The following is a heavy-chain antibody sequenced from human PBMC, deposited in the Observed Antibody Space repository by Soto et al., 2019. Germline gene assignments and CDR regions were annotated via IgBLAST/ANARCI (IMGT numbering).Heavy chain of an antibody. Sequence: ASVKVSCKVSGYSLLALSMHWVRQAPGKGLEWMGRFDPEDGETIYAQKFQGRITMTEDTSTDTAHMELTSLRSEDTAVYYCAKAGIVVTSQPQLGYWGHGVLVTVSS. CDR2: FDPEDGET. CDR1: GYSLLALS. V-gene: IGHV1-24*01. D-gene: IGHD1-26*01. CDR3: AKAGIVVTSQPQLGY. J-gene: IGHJ4*01.